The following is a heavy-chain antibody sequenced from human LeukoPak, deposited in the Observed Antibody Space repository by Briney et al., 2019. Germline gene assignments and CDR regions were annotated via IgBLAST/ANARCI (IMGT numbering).Heavy chain of an antibody. CDR1: GFTLSDYY. CDR2: ISSSASTI. D-gene: IGHD3-22*01. Sequence: GGSLRLSCAASGFTLSDYYMSWIRQAPGKGLEWVSYISSSASTIYYADSVKGRFTISRDNAKNSLYLQMNSLRAEDTAVYYCARDPLGEFYYDSSGYDYWGQGTLVTVSS. CDR3: ARDPLGEFYYDSSGYDY. J-gene: IGHJ4*02. V-gene: IGHV3-11*01.